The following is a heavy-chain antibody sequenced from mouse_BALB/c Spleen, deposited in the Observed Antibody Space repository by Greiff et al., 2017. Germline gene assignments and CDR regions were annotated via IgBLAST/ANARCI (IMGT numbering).Heavy chain of an antibody. J-gene: IGHJ3*01. V-gene: IGHV3-2*02. Sequence: EVKLQESGPGLVKPSQSLSLTCTVTGYSITSDYAWNWIRQFPGNKLEWMGYISYSGSTSYNPSLKSRISITRDTSKNQFFLQLNSVTTEDTATYYCAREGGNYFWFAYWGQGTLVTVSA. D-gene: IGHD2-1*01. CDR1: GYSITSDYA. CDR2: ISYSGST. CDR3: AREGGNYFWFAY.